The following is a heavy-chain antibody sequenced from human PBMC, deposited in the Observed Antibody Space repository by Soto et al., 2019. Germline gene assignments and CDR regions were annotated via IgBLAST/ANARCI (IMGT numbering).Heavy chain of an antibody. Sequence: ASVKVSCKASGYTFTSYGISWVRQAPGQGLEWMGWISAYNDNTNNEQKLKGRVTMTTDTSTSTAYLELRSLSFDDTAVYYCARDGNYGEFDYWGQGTLVTVSS. D-gene: IGHD4-17*01. CDR1: GYTFTSYG. CDR3: ARDGNYGEFDY. CDR2: ISAYNDNT. V-gene: IGHV1-18*01. J-gene: IGHJ4*02.